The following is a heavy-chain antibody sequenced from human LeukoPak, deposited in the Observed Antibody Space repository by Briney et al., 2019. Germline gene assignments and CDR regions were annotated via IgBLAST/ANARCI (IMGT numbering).Heavy chain of an antibody. V-gene: IGHV3-33*06. CDR3: TKDQGGNFGPFDY. CDR1: GVTLTTSG. J-gene: IGHJ4*02. Sequence: GGSLRLSCAASGVTLTTSGIHWVRQAPGKGLEWVAVLFYDGSNEFYSDSVKGRFTIFRDTAKNMVYLQMSSLRAEDTGVYYCTKDQGGNFGPFDYWGQGTLVAVSS. D-gene: IGHD4-23*01. CDR2: LFYDGSNE.